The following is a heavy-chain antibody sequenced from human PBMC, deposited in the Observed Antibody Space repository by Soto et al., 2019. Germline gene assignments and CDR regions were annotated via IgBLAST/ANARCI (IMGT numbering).Heavy chain of an antibody. Sequence: QVQLQESGPGLVKPSETLSLTCTVSGVSISTYYWTWIRQPPGKGLEWIGQVFYSGNTNYNPSLKSRGTISVAASRNQFSLRLSSVTAADTAMYYCASRDYNDAFDIWGQGTLVTVSS. CDR3: ASRDYNDAFDI. D-gene: IGHD4-4*01. J-gene: IGHJ3*02. CDR1: GVSISTYY. V-gene: IGHV4-59*01. CDR2: VFYSGNT.